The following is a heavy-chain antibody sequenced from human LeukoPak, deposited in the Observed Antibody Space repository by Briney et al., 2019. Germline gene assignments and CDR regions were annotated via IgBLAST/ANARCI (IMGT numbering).Heavy chain of an antibody. CDR3: ARDYGSGSYHDY. CDR1: GFTFSSYW. CDR2: ISSSSSYI. V-gene: IGHV3-21*01. J-gene: IGHJ4*02. Sequence: GGSLRLSCAASGFTFSSYWMSWVRQAPGKGLEWVSSISSSSSYIYYADSVKGRFTISRDNAKNSLYLQMNSLRAEDTAVYYCARDYGSGSYHDYWGQGTLVTVSS. D-gene: IGHD3-10*01.